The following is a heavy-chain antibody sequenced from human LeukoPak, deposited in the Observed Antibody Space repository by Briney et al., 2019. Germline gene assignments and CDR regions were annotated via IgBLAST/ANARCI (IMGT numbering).Heavy chain of an antibody. V-gene: IGHV4-59*02. CDR3: ARIQSSSSPFGY. Sequence: PSETLSLTCTVSGGSVSSNYWSWIRQPPGKGLEWIGYIYYSGTTTYNPSLESRFTISVDTSKNQFSLRLSSVTAADTAVYYCARIQSSSSPFGYWGQGTLVTVSS. CDR1: GGSVSSNY. J-gene: IGHJ4*02. D-gene: IGHD2-2*01. CDR2: IYYSGTT.